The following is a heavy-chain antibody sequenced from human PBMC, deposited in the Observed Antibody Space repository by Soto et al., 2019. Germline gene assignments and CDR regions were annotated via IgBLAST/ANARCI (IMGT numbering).Heavy chain of an antibody. V-gene: IGHV3-48*01. Sequence: PGGSLRLSCAASGFTFSSYSMNWVRQAPGKGLEWVSYISSSSSTIYYADSVKGRFTISRDNAKNSLYLQMNSLRAEDTAVYYCARDRNPGTLHRDFDDYYYMDVWGKGTTVTVSS. J-gene: IGHJ6*03. CDR3: ARDRNPGTLHRDFDDYYYMDV. CDR2: ISSSSSTI. D-gene: IGHD3-9*01. CDR1: GFTFSSYS.